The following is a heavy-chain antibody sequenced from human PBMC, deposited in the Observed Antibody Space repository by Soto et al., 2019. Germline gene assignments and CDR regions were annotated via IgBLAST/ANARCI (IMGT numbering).Heavy chain of an antibody. Sequence: ASETLYLTCTVSGGSISSYYWSWIRQPPGKGLEWIGYIYYSGSTNYNPSHKSRVTISVDTSKNQFSLKLSSVTAADTAVYYCARHARYYDILTGYSTLSWFDPWGQGTLVTVSS. D-gene: IGHD3-9*01. V-gene: IGHV4-59*08. CDR1: GGSISSYY. J-gene: IGHJ5*02. CDR3: ARHARYYDILTGYSTLSWFDP. CDR2: IYYSGST.